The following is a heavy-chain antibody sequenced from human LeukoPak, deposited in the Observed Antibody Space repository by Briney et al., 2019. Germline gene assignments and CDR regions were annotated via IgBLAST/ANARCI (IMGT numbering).Heavy chain of an antibody. J-gene: IGHJ6*02. V-gene: IGHV3-74*01. Sequence: GGSLRLSCAASGFTFSNYWMHWVRQTPGEGLVCVSLIKGDGSSTTYADSVKGRFTISRDNAKNTVYLQMNSLRAEDTAVYYCARGNYHAMDVWGQGTTVTVSS. CDR2: IKGDGSST. CDR1: GFTFSNYW. CDR3: ARGNYHAMDV.